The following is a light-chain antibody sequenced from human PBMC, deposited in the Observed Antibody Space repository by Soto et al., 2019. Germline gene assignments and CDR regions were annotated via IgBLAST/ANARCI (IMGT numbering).Light chain of an antibody. CDR1: QNVGTF. Sequence: EVVFTHSPATLSFSPVERATLSCRASQNVGTFLAWYQLKPGQAPRLVIYDASNRAAGIPDRFSGSGPGTDFTLTISGLEPEDFALYYCLQRNNWPPWTFGQGTKVDIK. V-gene: IGKV3-11*01. CDR2: DAS. J-gene: IGKJ1*01. CDR3: LQRNNWPPWT.